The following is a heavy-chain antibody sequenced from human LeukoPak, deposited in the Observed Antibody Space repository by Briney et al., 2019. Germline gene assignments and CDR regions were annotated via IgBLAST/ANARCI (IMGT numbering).Heavy chain of an antibody. CDR2: IIPILGIA. CDR3: ASPPGIAAGTFPPTDYGMDV. D-gene: IGHD6-13*01. CDR1: GGTFSSYA. Sequence: SVKVSCKASGGTFSSYAIGWVRQAPGQGLEWMGRIIPILGIANYAQKFQGRVTITADKSTSTAYMELSSLRSEDTAVYYCASPPGIAAGTFPPTDYGMDVWGQGTTVTVSS. J-gene: IGHJ6*02. V-gene: IGHV1-69*04.